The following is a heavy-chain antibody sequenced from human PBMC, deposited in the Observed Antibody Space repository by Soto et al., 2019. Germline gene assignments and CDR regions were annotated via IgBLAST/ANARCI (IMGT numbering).Heavy chain of an antibody. D-gene: IGHD6-13*01. CDR1: GLTFSTYA. CDR3: AKDRGSSTWTEYYFDY. V-gene: IGHV3-23*01. CDR2: LSGNGGNT. J-gene: IGHJ4*02. Sequence: EVQLLESGGGLVQPGGSLRLSCVASGLTFSTYAMTWVRQAPGKGLEWVSSLSGNGGNTFYANSVKGRFTISRDNSKNTLYLLMTSLRAEDTALYYCAKDRGSSTWTEYYFDYWGQGTLVTVSS.